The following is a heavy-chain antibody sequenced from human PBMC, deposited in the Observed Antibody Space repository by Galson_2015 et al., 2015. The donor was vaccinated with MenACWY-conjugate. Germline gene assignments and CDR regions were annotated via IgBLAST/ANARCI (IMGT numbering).Heavy chain of an antibody. CDR2: INAANDDT. Sequence: SVKVSCKASGDTLRTFPVHWVRQAPGQRFQWMGWINAANDDTKYSENFQSRVTITRDTSANTVYMDLTSLGSEDTAVYYCATRLLSHAFDVWGQGTVVTVSS. D-gene: IGHD2/OR15-2a*01. V-gene: IGHV1-3*01. J-gene: IGHJ3*01. CDR3: ATRLLSHAFDV. CDR1: GDTLRTFP.